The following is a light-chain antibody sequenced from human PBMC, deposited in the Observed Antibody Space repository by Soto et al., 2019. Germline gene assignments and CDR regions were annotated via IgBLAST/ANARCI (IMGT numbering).Light chain of an antibody. J-gene: IGLJ3*02. CDR3: NSYRSGSTRV. V-gene: IGLV2-14*01. CDR1: RSDVGGYNY. Sequence: QAVVTQPASVSGSPGQSITISCTGTRSDVGGYNYVSWYQQHPGKAPKLMIYDVSNRPSGVSNRFSGSKSGNTASLTISGLQAEDEADYYCNSYRSGSTRVFGGGTKLTVL. CDR2: DVS.